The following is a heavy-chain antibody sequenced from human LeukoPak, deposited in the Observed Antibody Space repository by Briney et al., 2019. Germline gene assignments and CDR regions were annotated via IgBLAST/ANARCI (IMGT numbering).Heavy chain of an antibody. J-gene: IGHJ4*02. D-gene: IGHD5-18*01. CDR2: IYYTGTT. CDR1: NGSISSFY. Sequence: SETLSLTCTVSNGSISSFYWTWIRQPPGKGLEWIGYIYYTGTTDYNPSLKSRVIISVDTSKNQFSLKLSSVTAADTAVYYCARGYGRYFDYWGQGTLVTVSS. V-gene: IGHV4-59*01. CDR3: ARGYGRYFDY.